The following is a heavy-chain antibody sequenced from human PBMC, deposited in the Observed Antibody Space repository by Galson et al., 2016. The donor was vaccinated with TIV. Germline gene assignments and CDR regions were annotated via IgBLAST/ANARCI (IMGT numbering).Heavy chain of an antibody. D-gene: IGHD2-2*02. Sequence: ETLSLTCAVYGGSVSGHYWSWIRQSPGKGLEWIGEINHSGSTNYNPSLKSRVSISGDTSKNHFSLKLSSVTAADTAVYYCARDKYCSSTTCSTHYCGGGSCSGWFDPWGQGTLVTVSS. CDR3: ARDKYCSSTTCSTHYCGGGSCSGWFDP. V-gene: IGHV4-34*01. J-gene: IGHJ5*02. CDR1: GGSVSGHY. CDR2: INHSGST.